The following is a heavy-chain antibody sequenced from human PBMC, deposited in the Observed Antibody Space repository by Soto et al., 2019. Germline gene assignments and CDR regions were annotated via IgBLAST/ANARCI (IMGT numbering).Heavy chain of an antibody. CDR1: GFSFSSYA. D-gene: IGHD5-12*01. CDR2: ISYDGSNK. V-gene: IGHV3-30-3*01. CDR3: ARDYYLFNSGYGFSMDV. J-gene: IGHJ6*02. Sequence: QVQLVESGGGVVQPGRSLRLSCAASGFSFSSYAMHWVRQAPGKGLEWVAVISYDGSNKYYADSVKGRFTISRDNSKNTLYQQMNSLRAEDTAVYYCARDYYLFNSGYGFSMDVWGQGTTITVSS.